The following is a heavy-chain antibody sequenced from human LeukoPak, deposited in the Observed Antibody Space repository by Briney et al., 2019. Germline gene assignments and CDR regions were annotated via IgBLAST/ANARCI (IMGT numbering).Heavy chain of an antibody. D-gene: IGHD1-7*01. CDR3: ARGAPRGVWNFYFDY. V-gene: IGHV1-18*01. CDR2: VGPYNRKT. Sequence: ASVKVSCKASGYAFSSYGIGWVRQAPGQGLEWMGWVGPYNRKTNYSQKFQGRVTMTTDTSTDTAYLELRTLRSDDTAVYYCARGAPRGVWNFYFDYWGQGTLVTVSS. J-gene: IGHJ4*02. CDR1: GYAFSSYG.